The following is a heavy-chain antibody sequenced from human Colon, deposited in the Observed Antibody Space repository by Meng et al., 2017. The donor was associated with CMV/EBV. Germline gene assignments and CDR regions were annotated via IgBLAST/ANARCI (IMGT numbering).Heavy chain of an antibody. V-gene: IGHV4-59*01. D-gene: IGHD2-15*01. CDR1: GGSISSYY. J-gene: IGHJ6*02. CDR3: AREGRRGTSLPPYFHYYGVDV. Sequence: SETLSLTCTVSGGSISSYYWTWIRQPPGKGLEWIGFIYDSGSTNYNPSLKSRVTISLDSSKNQFSLKPNSVTAADTAVYYCAREGRRGTSLPPYFHYYGVDVWGQGTTVTVSS. CDR2: IYDSGST.